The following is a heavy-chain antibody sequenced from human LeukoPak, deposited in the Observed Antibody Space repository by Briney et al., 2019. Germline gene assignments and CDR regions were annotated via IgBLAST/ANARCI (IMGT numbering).Heavy chain of an antibody. CDR2: IYYSGST. Sequence: SETLSLTCTVSGGSISSYYWSWIRQPPGKGLEWIGYIYYSGSTNYNPSLKSRVTISVDTSKNQFSLKLSSVTAADTAVYYCARETHSSSIDPWGQGTLVTVSS. CDR3: ARETHSSSIDP. D-gene: IGHD6-13*01. CDR1: GGSISSYY. V-gene: IGHV4-59*01. J-gene: IGHJ5*02.